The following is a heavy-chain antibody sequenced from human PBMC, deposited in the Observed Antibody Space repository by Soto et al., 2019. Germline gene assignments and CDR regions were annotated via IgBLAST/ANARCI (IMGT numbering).Heavy chain of an antibody. V-gene: IGHV1-24*01. CDR2: FDPEDGET. CDR1: GYTLTELS. J-gene: IGHJ4*02. D-gene: IGHD5-18*01. Sequence: ASVKVSCQVSGYTLTELSMHWVRQAPGKGLEWMGGFDPEDGETIYAQKFQGRVTMTEDTSTDTAYMELSSLRSEDTAVYYCATLPGGYSYGYLDYWGQGTLVTVSS. CDR3: ATLPGGYSYGYLDY.